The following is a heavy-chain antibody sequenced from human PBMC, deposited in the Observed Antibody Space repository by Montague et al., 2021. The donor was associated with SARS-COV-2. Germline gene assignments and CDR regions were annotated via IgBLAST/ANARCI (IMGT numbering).Heavy chain of an antibody. J-gene: IGHJ4*02. V-gene: IGHV4-61*02. CDR1: GASISTGIYY. CDR3: ARSGSGTLEFDL. CDR2: IRTTGHT. Sequence: TLSLTCTVSGASISTGIYYWSWIRQPAGKGLEWIGRIRTTGHTDYXSSLESRVFMSVDTSTNQFSLSLTSVTAADTAVYFCARSGSGTLEFDLWGQGTLVTVSS. D-gene: IGHD1-26*01.